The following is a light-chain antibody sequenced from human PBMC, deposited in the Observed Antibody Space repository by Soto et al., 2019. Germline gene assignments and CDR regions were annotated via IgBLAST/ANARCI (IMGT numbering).Light chain of an antibody. CDR3: QQSYSSPRT. Sequence: DIQMTQSPSSLSASVGDRVAITCRASQNIKSYLNWYQHKPGKAPKLLIYATSTLQSGVPARFSGSGSGTDFTLTISGLQPEDFAIYCCQQSYSSPRTFGQGTKVEIK. CDR1: QNIKSY. V-gene: IGKV1-39*01. CDR2: ATS. J-gene: IGKJ1*01.